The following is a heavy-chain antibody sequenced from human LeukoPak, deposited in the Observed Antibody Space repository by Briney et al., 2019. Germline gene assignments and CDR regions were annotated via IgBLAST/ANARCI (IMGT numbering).Heavy chain of an antibody. CDR2: INSDGSST. V-gene: IGHV3-74*01. CDR3: ARRNDVAVAGIDV. D-gene: IGHD6-19*01. Sequence: PGGSLRLSCAASGFTFSSYWMHWVRQAPGKGLVWVSRINSDGSSTSYADSVKGRFTISRDNAKNSLYLQMNSLRAEDTAVYYCARRNDVAVAGIDVWGQGTLVTVSS. J-gene: IGHJ4*02. CDR1: GFTFSSYW.